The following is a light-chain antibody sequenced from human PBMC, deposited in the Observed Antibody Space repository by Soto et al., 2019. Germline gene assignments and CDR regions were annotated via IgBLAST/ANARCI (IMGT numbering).Light chain of an antibody. CDR1: QSITNR. CDR2: DAL. CDR3: QHYGGMWT. Sequence: DIQMTQSPSTLYASVGDRVAITCRASQSITNRLAWYQLKPGKAPKVLIYDALNLESGVPSRFSGSGYGTEFTLTIRSLQPDDFATYCCQHYGGMWTFGQGTKWEMK. J-gene: IGKJ1*01. V-gene: IGKV1-5*01.